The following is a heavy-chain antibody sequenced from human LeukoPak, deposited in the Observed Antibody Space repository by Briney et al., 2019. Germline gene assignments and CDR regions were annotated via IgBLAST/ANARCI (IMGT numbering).Heavy chain of an antibody. V-gene: IGHV1-69*04. D-gene: IGHD3-10*01. J-gene: IGHJ4*02. CDR2: IIPILGVA. Sequence: GASVKVSCKASGGTFSSYAISWVRQAPGQGLEWMGRIIPILGVANYAQKFQGRVTITADKSTSTAYMELSSLRSEDTAVYYCVHKMFRGVFPHWGQGTLVTVSS. CDR1: GGTFSSYA. CDR3: VHKMFRGVFPH.